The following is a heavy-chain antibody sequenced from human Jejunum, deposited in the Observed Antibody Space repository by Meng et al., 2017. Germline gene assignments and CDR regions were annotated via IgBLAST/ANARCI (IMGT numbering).Heavy chain of an antibody. V-gene: IGHV3-53*01. CDR3: VREQYESRGH. CDR2: IYSGGST. CDR1: GFSVRSNY. J-gene: IGHJ4*02. D-gene: IGHD3-22*01. Sequence: EGWLVGSGVGLCQPGRFRISAWAASGFSVRSNYMSWVRQASGKGLEWVSVIYSGGSTYYADSVKGRFTISRDNSRNTLYLQMNSLRADDTAVYYCVREQYESRGHWGQGTLVTVSS.